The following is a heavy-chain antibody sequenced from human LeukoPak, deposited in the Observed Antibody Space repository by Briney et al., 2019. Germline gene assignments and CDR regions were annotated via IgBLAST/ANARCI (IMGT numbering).Heavy chain of an antibody. CDR1: GFTFSSYW. CDR3: ASTGGYDSGTYDYYYFGMDV. V-gene: IGHV3-48*04. Sequence: GGSLRFSCAASGFTFSSYWMSWVRQAPGKGLEWVAYITSSGRIIYYADSVKGRFTISRDNAKNSLYLQMNSLRAEDTAVYYCASTGGYDSGTYDYYYFGMDVWGQGTTATVSS. J-gene: IGHJ6*02. CDR2: ITSSGRII. D-gene: IGHD3-10*01.